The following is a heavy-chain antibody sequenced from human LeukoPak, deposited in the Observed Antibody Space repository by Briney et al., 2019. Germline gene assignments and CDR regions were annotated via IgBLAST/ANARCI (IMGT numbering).Heavy chain of an antibody. CDR3: ARDQEGFDY. Sequence: ASVKVSCKASGYTFTNNYLHWVRQAPGQGLEWMGMIYPRDGSTSYAQNFQGRVTVTRDTSTTTVHVELRGLRSEDTAVYYCARDQEGFDYWGQGTVVAVSS. V-gene: IGHV1-46*01. CDR2: IYPRDGST. J-gene: IGHJ4*02. CDR1: GYTFTNNY.